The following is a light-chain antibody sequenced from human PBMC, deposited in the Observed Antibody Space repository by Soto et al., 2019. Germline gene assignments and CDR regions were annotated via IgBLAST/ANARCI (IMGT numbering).Light chain of an antibody. Sequence: EIVLTQSPVTLSLSPGERATLSCRASQSVSSSFLAWYQQTPGQAPRLLIYGASSRATGIPDRFSGSGSGTDFTLTISRLEPEDVAVYYCQQYGSSPLTFGGGTKVEIK. CDR1: QSVSSSF. J-gene: IGKJ4*01. CDR3: QQYGSSPLT. CDR2: GAS. V-gene: IGKV3-20*01.